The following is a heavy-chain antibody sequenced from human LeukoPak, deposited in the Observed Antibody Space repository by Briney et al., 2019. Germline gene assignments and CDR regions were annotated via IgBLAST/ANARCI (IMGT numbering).Heavy chain of an antibody. V-gene: IGHV3-48*04. CDR3: ASGRDLFYS. J-gene: IGHJ4*02. CDR2: ISSSSGTI. Sequence: GGSLRLSSVASGFTFNTYTMNWFRQAPGKGLEWISYISSSSGTIYYADSVKGRFTISRDNAKNSLYLQMNSLRAEDTAVYYCASGRDLFYSWGQGTLVIPSS. CDR1: GFTFNTYT.